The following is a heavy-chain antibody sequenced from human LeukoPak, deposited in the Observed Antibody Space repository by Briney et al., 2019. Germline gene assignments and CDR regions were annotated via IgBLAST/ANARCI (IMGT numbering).Heavy chain of an antibody. V-gene: IGHV4-31*03. Sequence: SETLSLTCTVPGGSISSGGYYWSWIRQHPGKGLEWIGYIYYSGSTYYNPSLKSRVTISVDTSKNQFSLKLSSVTAADTAVYYCARVSTTVVTPTFDYWGQGTLVTVSS. CDR3: ARVSTTVVTPTFDY. CDR1: GGSISSGGYY. CDR2: IYYSGST. J-gene: IGHJ4*02. D-gene: IGHD4-23*01.